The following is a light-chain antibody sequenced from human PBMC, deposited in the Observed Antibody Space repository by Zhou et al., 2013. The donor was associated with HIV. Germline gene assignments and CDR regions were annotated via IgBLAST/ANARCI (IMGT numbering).Light chain of an antibody. CDR2: AAS. J-gene: IGKJ5*01. Sequence: DIQMTQSPSSLSASVGDRVTVTCRASQSISSALYWYQQKPGKAPRLLIYAASSLQSGVPSRFSGTGSGTDFTLTISSLQPEVFATYYCLQHNSLITFAKGHDWRLN. CDR1: QSISSA. V-gene: IGKV1-17*01. CDR3: LQHNSLIT.